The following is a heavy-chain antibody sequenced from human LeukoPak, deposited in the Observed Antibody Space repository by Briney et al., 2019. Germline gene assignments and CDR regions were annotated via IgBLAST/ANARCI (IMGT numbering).Heavy chain of an antibody. V-gene: IGHV1-69*04. CDR3: ARVGHYYGSGSYLPFFDY. J-gene: IGHJ4*02. D-gene: IGHD3-10*01. Sequence: SVKVSCKASGGTFSSYAISWVRQAPGQGLEWMGRIIPILGIANYAQKFEGRVTITADKSTSTAYMEPSSLRSEDTAVYYCARVGHYYGSGSYLPFFDYWGQGTLVTVSS. CDR2: IIPILGIA. CDR1: GGTFSSYA.